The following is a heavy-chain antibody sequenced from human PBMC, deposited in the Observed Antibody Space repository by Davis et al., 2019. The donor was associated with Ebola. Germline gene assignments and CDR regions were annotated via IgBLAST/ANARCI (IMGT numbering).Heavy chain of an antibody. Sequence: ASVKVSCKASGYTFSSYVITWVRQAPGQGLEWMGWISAYSGNTNYAQKLQGRVTMTTDTSTSTAYMDLRSLRSEDTAVYYCARDRYSDGSGYFFEQSHWGQGTLVTVSS. CDR3: ARDRYSDGSGYFFEQSH. J-gene: IGHJ4*02. CDR1: GYTFSSYV. V-gene: IGHV1-18*01. D-gene: IGHD3-22*01. CDR2: ISAYSGNT.